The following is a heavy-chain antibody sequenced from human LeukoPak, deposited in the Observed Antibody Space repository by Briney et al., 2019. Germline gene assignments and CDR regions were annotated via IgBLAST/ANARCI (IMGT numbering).Heavy chain of an antibody. D-gene: IGHD1-26*01. CDR2: ISSSGGST. J-gene: IGHJ3*02. Sequence: GGSLRLSCAASGFTFSNYAMSWVRQAPGKGQEWVSTISSSGGSTYYADSVKGRFTISRDNAKRSLYLEMNSLRAEDTALYFCTKDVLAGGADIWGQGTMVTVSS. CDR3: TKDVLAGGADI. CDR1: GFTFSNYA. V-gene: IGHV3-23*01.